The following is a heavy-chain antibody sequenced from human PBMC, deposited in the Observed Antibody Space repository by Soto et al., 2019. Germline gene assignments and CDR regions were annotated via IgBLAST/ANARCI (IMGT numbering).Heavy chain of an antibody. Sequence: GGPLRLSSAPSGFTFSYSVMHWVPRPPDKGLEWVAVLLNDGSNEYYADSVEGRFTVSRDNAKNTLYLQMNNLRVEDTAVYYCAKIFWGGYCTSASCYVLDYWGLGTMVTVSS. CDR2: LLNDGSNE. J-gene: IGHJ4*02. CDR1: GFTFSYSV. V-gene: IGHV3-30*18. D-gene: IGHD2-2*03. CDR3: AKIFWGGYCTSASCYVLDY.